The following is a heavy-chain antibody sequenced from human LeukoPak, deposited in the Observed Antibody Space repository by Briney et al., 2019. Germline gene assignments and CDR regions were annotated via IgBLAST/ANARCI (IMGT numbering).Heavy chain of an antibody. CDR2: ISSSSSYK. D-gene: IGHD1-7*01. V-gene: IGHV3-21*01. CDR1: GFTFSSYS. J-gene: IGHJ4*02. CDR3: ARAESEGTTPFDY. Sequence: GGSLRLSCAVSGFTFSSYSMNWVRQAPGKGLEWVSFISSSSSYKYYADSVKGRFTISRDNAKNSLYLQINSLRAEDTAVYYCARAESEGTTPFDYWGQGTLVTVSS.